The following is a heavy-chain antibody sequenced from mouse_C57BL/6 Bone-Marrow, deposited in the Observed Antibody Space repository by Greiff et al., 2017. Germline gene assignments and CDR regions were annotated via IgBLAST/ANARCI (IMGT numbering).Heavy chain of an antibody. Sequence: QVQLQQSGAELVRPGASVTLSCKASGYTFTDYEMHWVKQTPVHGLEWIGAIDPETGGTAYNQKFKGKAILTADKSSSTAYMELRSLTSEDSAVYYCTSIYYGNYPHYFDYWGQGTTLTVSS. J-gene: IGHJ2*01. V-gene: IGHV1-15*01. CDR1: GYTFTDYE. CDR2: IDPETGGT. CDR3: TSIYYGNYPHYFDY. D-gene: IGHD2-1*01.